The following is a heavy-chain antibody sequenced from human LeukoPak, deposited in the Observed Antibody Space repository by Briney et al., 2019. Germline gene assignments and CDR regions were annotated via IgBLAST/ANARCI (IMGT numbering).Heavy chain of an antibody. CDR1: GFTFDDYV. J-gene: IGHJ4*02. D-gene: IGHD2-2*01. CDR2: ISWNSGSI. CDR3: AKLVGEGGAYYFDY. Sequence: PGRSLRLSCAASGFTFDDYVMHWVRQAPGKGLEWVSGISWNSGSIGYAVSVKGRFTISRDNAKNSLYLQINSLRAEDMALYYCAKLVGEGGAYYFDYWGQGTLVTVSS. V-gene: IGHV3-9*03.